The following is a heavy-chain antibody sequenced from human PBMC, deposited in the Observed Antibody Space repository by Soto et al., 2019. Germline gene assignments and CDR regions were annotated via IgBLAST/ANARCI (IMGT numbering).Heavy chain of an antibody. V-gene: IGHV3-74*01. CDR1: GFTFSSYW. CDR2: INSDGSST. D-gene: IGHD5-12*01. J-gene: IGHJ6*02. Sequence: LRLSCAASGFTFSSYWMHWVRQAPGKGLVWVSRINSDGSSTSYADSVKGRFTISRDNAKNTLYLQMNSLRAEDTAVYYCARQEGYSGYDRYYYYGMEVWGQGTTVTVSS. CDR3: ARQEGYSGYDRYYYYGMEV.